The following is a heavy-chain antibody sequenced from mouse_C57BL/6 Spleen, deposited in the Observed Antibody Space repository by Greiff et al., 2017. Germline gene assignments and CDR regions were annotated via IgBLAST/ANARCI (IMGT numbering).Heavy chain of an antibody. CDR3: ARLNYSNSDYAMDF. CDR1: GYTFTSYW. J-gene: IGHJ4*01. Sequence: QVQLQQPGAELVKPGASVKLSCKASGYTFTSYWMHWVKQRPGQGLEWIGMIHPNSGSTNYNEKFKSKATLTVDKSSSSAYMQLSSLTSEDSAVYSCARLNYSNSDYAMDFWGQGPSVPVSS. D-gene: IGHD2-5*01. CDR2: IHPNSGST. V-gene: IGHV1-64*01.